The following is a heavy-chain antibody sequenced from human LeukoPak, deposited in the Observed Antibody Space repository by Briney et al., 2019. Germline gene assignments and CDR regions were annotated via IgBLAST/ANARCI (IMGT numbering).Heavy chain of an antibody. CDR2: IKQDGGER. Sequence: QPGRSLRLSCAASGFTFSSHAMHWVRQAPGKGLEWVANIKQDGGERYYVDSVKGRFTISRDNGKNTLYLQMNSLRAEDTAVYYCARAEVHLWPEDGYWGQGTLVTVSS. J-gene: IGHJ4*02. CDR3: ARAEVHLWPEDGY. CDR1: GFTFSSHA. D-gene: IGHD5-18*01. V-gene: IGHV3-7*01.